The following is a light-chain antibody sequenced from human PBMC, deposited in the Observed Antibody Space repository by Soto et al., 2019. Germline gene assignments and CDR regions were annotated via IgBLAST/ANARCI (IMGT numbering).Light chain of an antibody. CDR1: QIISSY. CDR2: AAS. CDR3: QQSYSTPQT. V-gene: IGKV1-39*01. J-gene: IGKJ1*01. Sequence: DIQMTQSPSSLSASVGDRVTITCRASQIISSYLNWYQQKPGTAPKLLIYAASSLQSGVPSRFSGSGSGTDFTHTISSFQPEDFATYDCQQSYSTPQTFGQETKVEIK.